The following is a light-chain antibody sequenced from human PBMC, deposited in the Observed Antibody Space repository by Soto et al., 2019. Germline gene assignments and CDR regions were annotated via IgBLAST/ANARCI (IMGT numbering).Light chain of an antibody. CDR1: QSVRSY. CDR3: QQYNEWPIT. Sequence: EIVLAQSPATLSLSPVERATLSCMTSQSVRSYLAWYQQKPGQPPRLLIYDASHRATGIPARFSGSGSGTDFTLTITSLQSEDFAVYYCQQYNEWPITFGQGTRLEI. V-gene: IGKV3-11*01. CDR2: DAS. J-gene: IGKJ5*01.